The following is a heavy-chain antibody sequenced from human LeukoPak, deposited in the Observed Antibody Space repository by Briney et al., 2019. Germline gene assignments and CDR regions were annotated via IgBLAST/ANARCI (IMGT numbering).Heavy chain of an antibody. V-gene: IGHV1-18*04. Sequence: ASVKVSCKASGYTFTSYGIGWVRQAPGQGLEWMGWISAYNGNTNYAQKFQGRVTMTTDTSTSTAYMELRSLRSDDTAVYYCAREWTGYYVFDYWGQGTLVTVSP. D-gene: IGHD3/OR15-3a*01. CDR2: ISAYNGNT. CDR1: GYTFTSYG. CDR3: AREWTGYYVFDY. J-gene: IGHJ4*02.